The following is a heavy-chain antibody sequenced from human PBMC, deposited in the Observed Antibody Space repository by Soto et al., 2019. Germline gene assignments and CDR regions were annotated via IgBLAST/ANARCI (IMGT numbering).Heavy chain of an antibody. CDR3: ARDPLTLLWFGELGY. Sequence: VQLVQSGAEVMKPGSSVKVSCMASGGTFSSYAISWVRQAPGQGLEWMGWIIPIFGTANYAQKFQGRVTITADESTSTAYMELSSLRSEDTAVYYCARDPLTLLWFGELGYWGQGTLVTVSS. D-gene: IGHD3-10*01. V-gene: IGHV1-69*01. CDR2: IIPIFGTA. J-gene: IGHJ4*02. CDR1: GGTFSSYA.